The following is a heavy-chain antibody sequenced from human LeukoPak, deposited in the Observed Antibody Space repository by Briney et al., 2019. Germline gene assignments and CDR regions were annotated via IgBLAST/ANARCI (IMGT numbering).Heavy chain of an antibody. Sequence: SETLSLTCAVSGGSFIGYHWNWIRQPPGKGLDWIGEINHSGSTNYNPSLKSRVTISVDTSKNQFSLKLRSVTAADTAVYYCARDPTTVVTTPYYFDDWGQGTLVTVSS. CDR3: ARDPTTVVTTPYYFDD. V-gene: IGHV4-34*01. CDR1: GGSFIGYH. CDR2: INHSGST. J-gene: IGHJ4*02. D-gene: IGHD4-23*01.